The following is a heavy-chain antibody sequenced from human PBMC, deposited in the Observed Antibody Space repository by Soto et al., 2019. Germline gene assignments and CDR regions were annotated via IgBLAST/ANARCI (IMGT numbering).Heavy chain of an antibody. D-gene: IGHD3-9*01. V-gene: IGHV4-59*01. CDR1: GGSISSYY. Sequence: SETLSLTCTVSGGSISSYYWSWIRQPPGKGLEWIGYIYYSGSTNYNPSLKSRVTISVDTSKNQFSLKLSSVTAADTAVYYCARGQGRYFDWSPFDYWGKGTLVTVPS. CDR2: IYYSGST. J-gene: IGHJ4*02. CDR3: ARGQGRYFDWSPFDY.